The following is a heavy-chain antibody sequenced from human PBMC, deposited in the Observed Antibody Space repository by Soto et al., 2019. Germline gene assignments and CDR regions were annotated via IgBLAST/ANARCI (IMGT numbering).Heavy chain of an antibody. CDR2: INPNSGVT. J-gene: IGHJ4*02. CDR3: ARANSGDDDEFDS. Sequence: QVQLVQSGVEVKRPGASVKVSCKASGYTFTANYMHWVRQAPGQGLEWMGWINPNSGVTYYAPKFQGRVTMTRDTSISTASLELRGLRSDDTAVYYCARANSGDDDEFDSWGQGTLVTVSS. D-gene: IGHD5-12*01. CDR1: GYTFTANY. V-gene: IGHV1-2*02.